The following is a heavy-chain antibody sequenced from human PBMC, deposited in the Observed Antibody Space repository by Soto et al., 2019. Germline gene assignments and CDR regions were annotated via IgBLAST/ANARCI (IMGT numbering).Heavy chain of an antibody. D-gene: IGHD3-22*01. CDR2: MSANNGNT. CDR3: ARGVVHNLEF. Sequence: QVQLEQSGAEVRKPGASVKVSCKASGYTFNIYDINWVRQASGQGLEWMGWMSANNGNTGYAQKFRGRVTMTRDISISTAYMELSSLTSDDTAVYYCARGVVHNLEFWGQGTLVTVSS. V-gene: IGHV1-8*01. J-gene: IGHJ4*02. CDR1: GYTFNIYD.